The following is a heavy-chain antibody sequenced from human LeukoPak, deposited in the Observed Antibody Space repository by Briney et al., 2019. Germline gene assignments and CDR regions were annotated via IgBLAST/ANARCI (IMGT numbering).Heavy chain of an antibody. V-gene: IGHV4-39*01. Sequence: PSETLSLTCTVSGGSISSSSYYWGWIRQPPGKGLEWIGSIYYSGSTYYNPSLKSRVTISVDTSKNQFSLKLSSVTAADTAVYYCARHLVGRVQALPYYYYYGMDVWGQGTTVTVSS. CDR1: GGSISSSSYY. CDR2: IYYSGST. CDR3: ARHLVGRVQALPYYYYYGMDV. D-gene: IGHD6-6*01. J-gene: IGHJ6*02.